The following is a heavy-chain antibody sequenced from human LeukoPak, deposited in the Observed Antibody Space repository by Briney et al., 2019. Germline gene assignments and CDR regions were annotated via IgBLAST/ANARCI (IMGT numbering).Heavy chain of an antibody. D-gene: IGHD6-19*01. J-gene: IGHJ4*02. CDR1: GGSISPYY. CDR2: INYSGST. V-gene: IGHV4-59*08. Sequence: PSETLSLTCTVSGGSISPYYRNWIRQPPGKGLEWIGNINYSGSTNYNPSLRSRVTISVDTSKNQFSLKLSSVTAADTAVYYCARHGVAVATMTTLDYWGQGTLVTVSS. CDR3: ARHGVAVATMTTLDY.